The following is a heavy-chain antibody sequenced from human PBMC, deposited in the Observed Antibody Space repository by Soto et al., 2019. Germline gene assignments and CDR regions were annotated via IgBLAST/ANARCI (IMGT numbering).Heavy chain of an antibody. Sequence: PGGSLRLSCAASGFTFIDYYMSWILQAPWKGLEWVSYISSSGSTIYYADSVKGRFTISRDNAKNSLYLQMNSLRAEDTAVYYCARGVIAAAVDWFDPWGQGTLVTVSS. J-gene: IGHJ5*02. V-gene: IGHV3-11*01. D-gene: IGHD6-13*01. CDR3: ARGVIAAAVDWFDP. CDR1: GFTFIDYY. CDR2: ISSSGSTI.